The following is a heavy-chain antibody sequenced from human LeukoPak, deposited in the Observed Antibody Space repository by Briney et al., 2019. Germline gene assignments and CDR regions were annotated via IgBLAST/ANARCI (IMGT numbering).Heavy chain of an antibody. CDR2: ISHSGNT. CDR1: GRCISCYL. CDR3: SRREEKQMNAGYHWSDP. Sequence: SETLFLTCSVPGRCISCYLGGSVRQPPGRGLEWIAYISHSGNTNYNPSLKSRVAISADTSKNQFSLKLSSVTAADTAVYYCSRREEKQMNAGYHWSDPWGQGTLVTVSS. V-gene: IGHV4-59*01. J-gene: IGHJ5*02. D-gene: IGHD2-15*01.